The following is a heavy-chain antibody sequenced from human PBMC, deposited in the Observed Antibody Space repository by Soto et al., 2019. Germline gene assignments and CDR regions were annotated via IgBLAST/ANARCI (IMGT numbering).Heavy chain of an antibody. CDR1: GYTFNRYG. CDR3: ARSSGTSYIWFDP. D-gene: IGHD1-26*01. J-gene: IGHJ5*02. V-gene: IGHV1-18*01. Sequence: ASVKVSCKTSGYTFNRYGITWVRQAPGQGLEWMGWISAYNGNTNYAQKVQGRVTMTTDTSTSTAYMELRSLRSDDTAVYYCARSSGTSYIWFDPWGQGTLVTVSS. CDR2: ISAYNGNT.